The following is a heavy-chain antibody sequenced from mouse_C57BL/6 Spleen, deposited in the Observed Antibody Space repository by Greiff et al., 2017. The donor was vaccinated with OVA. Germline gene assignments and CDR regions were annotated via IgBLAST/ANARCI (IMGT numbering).Heavy chain of an antibody. CDR2: INPNNGGT. CDR3: ASLYWGDY. V-gene: IGHV1-22*01. Sequence: EVKLQESGPELVKPGASVKMSCKASGYTFTDYNMHWVKQSHGKSLEWIGYINPNNGGTSYNQKFKGKATLTVNKSSSTAYMELRSLTSEDSAVYYCASLYWGDYWGQGTSVTVYS. CDR1: GYTFTDYN. D-gene: IGHD2-1*01. J-gene: IGHJ4*01.